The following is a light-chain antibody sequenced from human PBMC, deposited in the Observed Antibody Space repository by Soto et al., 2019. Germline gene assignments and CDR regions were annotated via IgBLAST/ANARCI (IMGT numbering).Light chain of an antibody. J-gene: IGKJ1*01. V-gene: IGKV1-5*03. CDR1: QSLSSW. CDR3: QQYNSYPGT. Sequence: DIQMTQSPSTLSASVGDRVTITCRASQSLSSWLAWYHQKPGKAPKLLIYKASSLESGVPSRFSGSGSGTECTLPISSLQPDDFATYYCQQYNSYPGTFGQGTKVEIK. CDR2: KAS.